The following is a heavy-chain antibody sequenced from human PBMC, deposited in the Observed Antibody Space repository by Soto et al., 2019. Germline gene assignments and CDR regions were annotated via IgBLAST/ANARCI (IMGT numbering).Heavy chain of an antibody. CDR2: IIPIFGTT. Sequence: QVQLVQSGAEVKKPGSSVKVSCKASRSTFSSYGISWVRQAPGQGLEWMGGIIPIFGTTNYAQKFQGRVTITADESTSTAYMELRSLRSEDTAVYYCARDANYSTSYGDFESWGQGTLVSLST. J-gene: IGHJ4*02. V-gene: IGHV1-69*01. D-gene: IGHD6-6*01. CDR1: RSTFSSYG. CDR3: ARDANYSTSYGDFES.